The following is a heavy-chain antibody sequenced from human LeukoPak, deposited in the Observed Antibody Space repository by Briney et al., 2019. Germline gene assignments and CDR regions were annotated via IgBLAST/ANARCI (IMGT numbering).Heavy chain of an antibody. Sequence: QAGGSLRLSCAASGFTFSSHAMSWVRQAPGKGLEWVSVISNSGGSTYYADSVKGRFTISRDNSKNTLYLQMNSLRAEDTAVYYCARDDIVAGDYWGQGTLVTVSS. J-gene: IGHJ4*02. CDR3: ARDDIVAGDY. CDR1: GFTFSSHA. D-gene: IGHD2-15*01. CDR2: ISNSGGST. V-gene: IGHV3-23*01.